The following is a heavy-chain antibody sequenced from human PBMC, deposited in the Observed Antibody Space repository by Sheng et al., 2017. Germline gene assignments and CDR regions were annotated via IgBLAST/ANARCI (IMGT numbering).Heavy chain of an antibody. Sequence: QVQLQESGPGLVKPSETLSLTCTVSGGSISSYYWSWIRQPAGKGLEWIGRIYTSGSTNYNPSLKSRVTMSVDTSKNQFSLKLSSVTAADTAVYYCARVGLAVGSYRYFDYWGQGTLVTVSS. CDR1: GGSISSYY. CDR3: ARVGLAVGSYRYFDY. CDR2: IYTSGST. D-gene: IGHD3-16*02. V-gene: IGHV4-4*07. J-gene: IGHJ4*02.